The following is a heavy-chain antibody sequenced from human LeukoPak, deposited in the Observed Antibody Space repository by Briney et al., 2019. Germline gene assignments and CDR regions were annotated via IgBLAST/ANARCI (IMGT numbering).Heavy chain of an antibody. CDR1: GGTFSSYA. V-gene: IGHV1-69*01. CDR2: IIPIFGTS. Sequence: ASVTVSCKASGGTFSSYAISWVRQAPGQGLEWMGGIIPIFGTSNYAQKFQGRVTITADESTSTAYMELTSLRSEDTAVYYCARPAKPMTTIFIYFDYWGQGTLVTVSS. J-gene: IGHJ4*02. D-gene: IGHD5-24*01. CDR3: ARPAKPMTTIFIYFDY.